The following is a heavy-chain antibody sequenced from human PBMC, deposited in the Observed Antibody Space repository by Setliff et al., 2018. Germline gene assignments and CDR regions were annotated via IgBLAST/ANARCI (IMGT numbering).Heavy chain of an antibody. D-gene: IGHD3-16*02. CDR3: ARGQDSDYIWGSYRYTTGEDWYFDL. CDR1: GWSLSGYF. J-gene: IGHJ2*01. Sequence: PSETLSLTCAVYGWSLSGYFWTWIRQPPGKGLEWIGEINHSGITNYNPSLKSRVTISVDTSKNQFPLKLSSVTAADTAVYYGARGQDSDYIWGSYRYTTGEDWYFDLGGRGTLVTVSS. V-gene: IGHV4-34*01. CDR2: INHSGIT.